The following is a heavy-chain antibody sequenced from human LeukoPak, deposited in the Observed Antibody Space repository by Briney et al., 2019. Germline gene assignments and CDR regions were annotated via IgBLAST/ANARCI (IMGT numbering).Heavy chain of an antibody. D-gene: IGHD5-24*01. V-gene: IGHV4-34*01. CDR3: ARCDGHDAFDI. CDR2: INHSGST. J-gene: IGHJ3*02. CDR1: GGSFGGYY. Sequence: SQTLSLTCAVDGGSFGGYYWSWIRQPAGKGLEWIGEINHSGSTNYNPSLKSRVTISVDKSKNQFSLKLSSVTAADTAVYYCARCDGHDAFDIWGQGTMVTVSS.